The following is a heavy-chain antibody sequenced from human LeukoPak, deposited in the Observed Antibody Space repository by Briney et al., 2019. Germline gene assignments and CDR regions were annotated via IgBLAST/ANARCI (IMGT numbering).Heavy chain of an antibody. CDR2: FNSDGSST. Sequence: QNGESLKISCKGSGYSFTSYWMAWVRQAPGKGLVWVSRFNSDGSSTTYADSVKGRFTISWDNAKNTLYLQMNSLRAEDTALYYCVRESALAPVLGTRYSYYGMDVWGQGTTVIVSS. D-gene: IGHD4-23*01. CDR3: VRESALAPVLGTRYSYYGMDV. J-gene: IGHJ6*02. CDR1: GYSFTSYW. V-gene: IGHV3-74*01.